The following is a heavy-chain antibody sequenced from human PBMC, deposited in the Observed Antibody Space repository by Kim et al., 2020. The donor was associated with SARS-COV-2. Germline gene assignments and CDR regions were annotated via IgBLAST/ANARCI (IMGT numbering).Heavy chain of an antibody. CDR3: ASYDILTGLDAFDI. CDR2: IYHSGST. CDR1: GGSISSGGYS. V-gene: IGHV4-30-2*01. J-gene: IGHJ3*02. Sequence: SETLSLTCAVSGGSISSGGYSWSWIRQPPGKGLEWIGYIYHSGSTYYNPSLKSRVTISVDRSKNQFSLKLSSVTAADTAVYYCASYDILTGLDAFDIWGQGTMVTVSS. D-gene: IGHD3-9*01.